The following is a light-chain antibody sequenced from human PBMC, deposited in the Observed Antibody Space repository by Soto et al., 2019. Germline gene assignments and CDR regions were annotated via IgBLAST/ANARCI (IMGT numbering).Light chain of an antibody. CDR1: QRISSY. J-gene: IGKJ1*01. V-gene: IGKV1-39*01. CDR3: QQSYSTPWT. CDR2: AAS. Sequence: DIQLTQSPSSLSASVGDRVTITCRASQRISSYLTWYQQKPGKAPKLLIYAASNLQSGVPSRFSGSGSGTDFTLTISSLQPEDFATYYCQQSYSTPWTFGQGTKVDIK.